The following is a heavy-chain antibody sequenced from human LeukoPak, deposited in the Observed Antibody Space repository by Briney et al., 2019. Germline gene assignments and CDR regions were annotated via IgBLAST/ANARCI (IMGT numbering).Heavy chain of an antibody. CDR3: ARAPEWLKGMDV. CDR2: IWYDGSNK. V-gene: IGHV3-33*01. CDR1: GFTFSSYG. D-gene: IGHD3-3*01. Sequence: PGGSLRLSCAASGFTFSSYGMHWVRQAPGKGLEWVAVIWYDGSNKYYADSVKGRFTISRDNSKNTLYLQMNSLRAEDTAVYYCARAPEWLKGMDVWGQGTTVTVSS. J-gene: IGHJ6*02.